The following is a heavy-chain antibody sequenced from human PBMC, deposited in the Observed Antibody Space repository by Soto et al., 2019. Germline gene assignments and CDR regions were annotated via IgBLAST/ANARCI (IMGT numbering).Heavy chain of an antibody. Sequence: EVQLLESGGGLIQPGGSLSLSCAASGFTFSSYTMRWVRQAPGKGLEWVSGISGPGSTTYYADSVKGRFSISRDNAKSTLWLQMNSLRVEDTAVYYWAQSDLGSYQSLDVWGQGTTVTVSS. CDR2: ISGPGSTT. D-gene: IGHD2-2*01. CDR1: GFTFSSYT. V-gene: IGHV3-23*01. J-gene: IGHJ6*02. CDR3: AQSDLGSYQSLDV.